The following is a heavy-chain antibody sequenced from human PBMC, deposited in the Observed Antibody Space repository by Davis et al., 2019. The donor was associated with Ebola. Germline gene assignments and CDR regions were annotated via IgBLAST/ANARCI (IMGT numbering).Heavy chain of an antibody. J-gene: IGHJ5*02. D-gene: IGHD6-19*01. CDR2: IYTSGST. V-gene: IGHV4-4*07. Sequence: PSETLSLTCTVSGGSINDYYWSWIRQPAGKGLEWIGRIYTSGSTNYNPSLKSRVTMTVNTSKNQFSLRLRSVTAADTAGYYCARGVWLGDNWFDPWGQGTLVTVSS. CDR1: GGSINDYY. CDR3: ARGVWLGDNWFDP.